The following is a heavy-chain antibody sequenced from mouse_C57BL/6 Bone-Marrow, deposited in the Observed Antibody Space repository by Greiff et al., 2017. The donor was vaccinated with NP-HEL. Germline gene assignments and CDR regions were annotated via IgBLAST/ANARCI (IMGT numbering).Heavy chain of an antibody. J-gene: IGHJ4*01. CDR3: ARGDLANWAYYDAMDY. D-gene: IGHD4-1*01. Sequence: QVQLQQPGAELVKPGASVKLSCKASGYTFTSYWMQWVKQRPGQGLEWIGEIDPSDSYTNYNQKFKGKATLTVDTSSSTAYMQLSSLTSEDSAVYYCARGDLANWAYYDAMDYWGQGTSVTVSS. V-gene: IGHV1-50*01. CDR1: GYTFTSYW. CDR2: IDPSDSYT.